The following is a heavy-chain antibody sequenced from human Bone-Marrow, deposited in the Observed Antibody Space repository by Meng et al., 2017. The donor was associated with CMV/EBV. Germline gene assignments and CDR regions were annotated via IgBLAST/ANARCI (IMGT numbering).Heavy chain of an antibody. D-gene: IGHD5-18*01. J-gene: IGHJ4*02. V-gene: IGHV3-30*04. Sequence: GESLKISCAASGFTFRSYAMHWVRQAPGQGLEWVAVISYDGSNKYHSDSVKGRFTISRDNSKSTLYLQMHSLRAEDTAVYYCARADTPYGYSFLSIDYWGQGTLVTVSS. CDR3: ARADTPYGYSFLSIDY. CDR2: ISYDGSNK. CDR1: GFTFRSYA.